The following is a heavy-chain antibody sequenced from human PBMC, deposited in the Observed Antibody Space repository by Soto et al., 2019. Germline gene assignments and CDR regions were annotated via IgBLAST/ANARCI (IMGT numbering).Heavy chain of an antibody. CDR3: ARDLGVQELDY. V-gene: IGHV3-7*01. D-gene: IGHD6-6*01. Sequence: EVQLVESGGDLVQPGGSLRLSCVASGFTFSSYCMTWVRQAPGEGLEWIANIKWDGSEKHYVGSVKGRFTVSRDDAKNSLYLQMDSLRAEDTAVYYCARDLGVQELDYWGQGPLVTVSS. J-gene: IGHJ4*02. CDR1: GFTFSSYC. CDR2: IKWDGSEK.